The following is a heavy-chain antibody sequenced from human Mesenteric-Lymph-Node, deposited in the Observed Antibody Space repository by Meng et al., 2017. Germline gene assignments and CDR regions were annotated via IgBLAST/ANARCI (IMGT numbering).Heavy chain of an antibody. CDR1: GFTFSSYA. CDR2: ISYDGSNK. D-gene: IGHD5-18*01. J-gene: IGHJ6*02. Sequence: GESLKISCAASGFTFSSYAMHWVRQAPGKGLEWVAVISYDGSNKYYADSVKGRFTISRDNSKNTLYLQMNSLRAEDTAVYYCARVDTLYYYYGMDVWGQGTTV. V-gene: IGHV3-30*01. CDR3: ARVDTLYYYYGMDV.